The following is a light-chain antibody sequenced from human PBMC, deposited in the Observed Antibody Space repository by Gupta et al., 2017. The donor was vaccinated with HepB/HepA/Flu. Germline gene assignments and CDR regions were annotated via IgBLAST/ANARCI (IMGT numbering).Light chain of an antibody. V-gene: IGLV2-11*01. CDR2: DVT. Sequence: HSALTHLPSVSGSPGQSVTISFTGTSSDVGGYNSVSWYQQHPGKAHKLMIYDVTKRPSGIPDRFSGSKSGNTASLTISGLQAEDEADYHCCSYAGDNSYVFGAGTKVTVL. J-gene: IGLJ1*01. CDR3: CSYAGDNSYV. CDR1: SSDVGGYNS.